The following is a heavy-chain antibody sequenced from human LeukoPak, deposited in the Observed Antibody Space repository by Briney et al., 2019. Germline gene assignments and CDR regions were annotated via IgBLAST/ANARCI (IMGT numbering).Heavy chain of an antibody. D-gene: IGHD3-22*01. J-gene: IGHJ3*02. CDR3: ARHANYYDSSGYPTHAFDI. Sequence: SGPALVKPTQTLTLTCTFSGFSLSTSGMRVSWIRQPPGKALEWLARIDWDDDKFYSTSLKTRLTISKDTSKNQVVLTMTNMDPVDTATYYCARHANYYDSSGYPTHAFDIWGQGTMVTVSS. V-gene: IGHV2-70*04. CDR2: IDWDDDK. CDR1: GFSLSTSGMR.